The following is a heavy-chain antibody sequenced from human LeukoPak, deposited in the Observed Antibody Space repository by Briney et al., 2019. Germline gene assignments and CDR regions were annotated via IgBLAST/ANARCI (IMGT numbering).Heavy chain of an antibody. CDR3: AREPYQPPTGAFDI. CDR1: GGSISSYY. Sequence: PSETQSLTCTVSGGSISSYYWSWIRQPPGKGLEWIGYIYYSGSTNYNPSLKSRVTISVDTSKNQFSLKLSSVTAADTAVYYCAREPYQPPTGAFDIWGQGTMVTVSS. V-gene: IGHV4-59*01. CDR2: IYYSGST. D-gene: IGHD2-2*01. J-gene: IGHJ3*02.